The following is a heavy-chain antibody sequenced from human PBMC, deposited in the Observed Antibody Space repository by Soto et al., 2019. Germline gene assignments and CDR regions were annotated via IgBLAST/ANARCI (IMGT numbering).Heavy chain of an antibody. CDR3: AKDQGIAASHGID. CDR1: GFTFNNYG. J-gene: IGHJ3*01. V-gene: IGHV3-30*18. D-gene: IGHD6-13*01. CDR2: ISNDGSDK. Sequence: QVQLVESGGGVVQPGRSLRLSCAASGFTFNNYGMHWVRQAPGKGLEWVATISNDGSDKYYADSGKGRLTISRDNSKKTVYLHMNSLRAEETAVYYCAKDQGIAASHGIDWGQGTMVTVSS.